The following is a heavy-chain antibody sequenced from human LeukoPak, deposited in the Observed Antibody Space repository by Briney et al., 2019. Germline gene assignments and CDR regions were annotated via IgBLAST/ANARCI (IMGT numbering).Heavy chain of an antibody. V-gene: IGHV4-39*01. CDR1: GGSISSSSYY. CDR2: IYYSGGT. J-gene: IGHJ6*02. CDR3: ARPYYYYGMDV. Sequence: SETLSLTCTVSGGSISSSSYYWGWIRQPPGKGLEWIGSIYYSGGTYYNPSLKSRVTISVDTSKNQFSLKLSSVTAADTAVYYCARPYYYYGMDVWGQGTTVTVSS.